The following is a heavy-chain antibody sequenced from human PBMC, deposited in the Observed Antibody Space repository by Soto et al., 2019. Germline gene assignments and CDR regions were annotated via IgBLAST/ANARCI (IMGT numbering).Heavy chain of an antibody. CDR3: VRGLYTGSPHFFF. CDR1: EFTFSTYW. Sequence: GGSLRLSCAASEFTFSTYWMTWVRQAPGKGLEWVANIERDGSEKNYVDSVKGRFTVSRDNAKRSLYLQLNSLGVEDTAVYYCVRGLYTGSPHFFFWGQGTLVTVSS. V-gene: IGHV3-7*05. D-gene: IGHD1-1*01. J-gene: IGHJ4*01. CDR2: IERDGSEK.